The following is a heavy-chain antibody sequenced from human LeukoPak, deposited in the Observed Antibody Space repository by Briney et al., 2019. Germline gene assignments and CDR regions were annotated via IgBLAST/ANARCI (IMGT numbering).Heavy chain of an antibody. D-gene: IGHD5-12*01. Sequence: GGSLRLSCAASGFTFSDYYMSWIRQAPGKGLEWVSYISSSGSTIYYADSVKGRFTISRDNAKNSLYLQMNSLRAEDMALYYCAKDIGALPSWYFDCWGQGTLVTVSS. CDR2: ISSSGSTI. J-gene: IGHJ4*02. V-gene: IGHV3-11*01. CDR1: GFTFSDYY. CDR3: AKDIGALPSWYFDC.